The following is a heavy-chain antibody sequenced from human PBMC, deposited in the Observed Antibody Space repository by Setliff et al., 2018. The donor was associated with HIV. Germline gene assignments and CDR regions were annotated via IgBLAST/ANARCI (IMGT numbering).Heavy chain of an antibody. D-gene: IGHD6-19*01. Sequence: SETLSLTCTVSGGSISSSDYYWGWIRQPPGKGLEWIGSIYYTGRSFHNPSLKSRITISVDTSKNQFSLKLSSVTAADTAVYYCASLNGIAVAGTRFTPQPSYYFDYWGQGTLVTVSS. J-gene: IGHJ4*02. CDR1: GGSISSSDYY. CDR2: IYYTGRS. V-gene: IGHV4-39*01. CDR3: ASLNGIAVAGTRFTPQPSYYFDY.